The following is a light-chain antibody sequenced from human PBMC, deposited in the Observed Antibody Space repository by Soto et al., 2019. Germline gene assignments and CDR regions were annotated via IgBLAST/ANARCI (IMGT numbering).Light chain of an antibody. CDR3: SSYTSSSALYV. J-gene: IGLJ1*01. CDR1: SSNVGGYNF. V-gene: IGLV2-14*01. Sequence: QSALTQPASVSGSPGQSIAISCNETSSNVGGYNFVSWYQQHPGRAPKLMIFDVDNRPSGVSDRFSGSKSGNTASLTISGLQAEDEADYYCSSYTSSSALYVFGTGTKLTVL. CDR2: DVD.